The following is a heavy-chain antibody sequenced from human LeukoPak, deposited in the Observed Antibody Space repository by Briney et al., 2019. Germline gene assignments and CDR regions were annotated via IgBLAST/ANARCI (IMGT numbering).Heavy chain of an antibody. Sequence: SVKVSCKASGGTFSSYAISWVRQTPGQGLEWMGGIIPTFGTANYAQKFQGRVTITADESTSTAYMELSSLRSEDTAVYYCAFRSTVTTIDYWGQGTLVTVSS. CDR1: GGTFSSYA. V-gene: IGHV1-69*13. CDR3: AFRSTVTTIDY. D-gene: IGHD4-17*01. J-gene: IGHJ4*02. CDR2: IIPTFGTA.